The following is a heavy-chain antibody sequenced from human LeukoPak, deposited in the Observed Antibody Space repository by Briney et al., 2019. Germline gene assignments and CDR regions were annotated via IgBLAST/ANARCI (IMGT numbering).Heavy chain of an antibody. J-gene: IGHJ4*02. CDR3: ASDQGDYYGSGSYYMYYFDY. CDR1: GGTFSSYA. D-gene: IGHD3-10*01. V-gene: IGHV1-69*01. Sequence: GSSVKVSCKASGGTFSSYAVSWVRQAPGQGLEWMGGIIPIFGTANYAQKFQGRVTITADESTSTAYMELSSLRSEDTAVYYCASDQGDYYGSGSYYMYYFDYWGQGTLVTVSS. CDR2: IIPIFGTA.